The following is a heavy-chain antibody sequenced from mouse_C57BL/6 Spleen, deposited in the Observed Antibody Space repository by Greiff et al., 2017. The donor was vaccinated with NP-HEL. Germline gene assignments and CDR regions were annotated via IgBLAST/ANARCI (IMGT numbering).Heavy chain of an antibody. CDR2: ISDGGSYT. D-gene: IGHD1-1*01. CDR3: ARMGDYYGSSWFAY. J-gene: IGHJ3*01. Sequence: EVKLMESGGGLVKPGGSLKLSCAASGFTFSSYAMSWVRQTPEKRLEWVATISDGGSYTYYLDNVKGRFTISRDNAKNNLYLQMSHLKSEDTAMYYCARMGDYYGSSWFAYWGQGTLVTVSA. CDR1: GFTFSSYA. V-gene: IGHV5-4*03.